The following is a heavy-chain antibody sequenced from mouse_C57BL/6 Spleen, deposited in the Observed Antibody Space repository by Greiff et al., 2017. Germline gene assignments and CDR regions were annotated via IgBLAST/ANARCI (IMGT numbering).Heavy chain of an antibody. D-gene: IGHD1-1*01. J-gene: IGHJ1*03. CDR1: GYTFTDYE. Sequence: QVQLQQSGAELVRPGASVTLSCKASGYTFTDYEMHWVKQTPVHGLEWIGAIDPETGGTAYNQKFKGKAILTADKSSSTAYMELRSLTSEDSAVYYCTRLYQYWYFGVWGTGATVTVSS. CDR3: TRLYQYWYFGV. CDR2: IDPETGGT. V-gene: IGHV1-15*01.